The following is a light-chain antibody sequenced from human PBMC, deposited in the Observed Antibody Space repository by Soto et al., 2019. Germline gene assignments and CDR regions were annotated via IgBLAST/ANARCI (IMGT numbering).Light chain of an antibody. CDR1: QRLLHSNGNTF. CDR2: LGS. CDR3: MQALENPYT. J-gene: IGKJ2*01. Sequence: EIVMTQSPPSLTVTPGEPASISCRSSQRLLHSNGNTFLDWYLQNPGQSPQLLIYLGSNRATGVPDRVSGSEAGTDFTLTISRVEAEDVAVYYCMQALENPYTFGQGTKLEIK. V-gene: IGKV2-28*01.